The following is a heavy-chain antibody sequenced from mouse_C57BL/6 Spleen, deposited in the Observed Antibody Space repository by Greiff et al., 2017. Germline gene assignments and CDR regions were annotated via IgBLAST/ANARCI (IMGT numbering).Heavy chain of an antibody. CDR2: IDPSDSYT. Sequence: VQLQQSGAELVMPGASVKLSCKASGYTFTSYWMHWVKQRPGQGLEWIGEIDPSDSYTNYNQKFKGKSTLTVDKSSSTAYMQLSSLTSEDSAVYYCARYYFNYVDYWGQGTTLTVSS. D-gene: IGHD1-1*01. CDR1: GYTFTSYW. V-gene: IGHV1-69*01. CDR3: ARYYFNYVDY. J-gene: IGHJ2*01.